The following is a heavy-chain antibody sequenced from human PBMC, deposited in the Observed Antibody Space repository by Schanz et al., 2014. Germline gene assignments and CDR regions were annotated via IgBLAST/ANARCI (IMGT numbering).Heavy chain of an antibody. J-gene: IGHJ4*01. Sequence: VQLVESGGGVVQPGRSLRLSCAASGFTFSSYGMNWVRQAPGKGPEWVAVIWSDGSTKYYADSVKGRFTISRDNAKNSLFLQMNSLRVEDTAVYYCAREQIMAAAGLVDYWGHGTLVTVSS. V-gene: IGHV3-33*01. D-gene: IGHD6-13*01. CDR2: IWSDGSTK. CDR3: AREQIMAAAGLVDY. CDR1: GFTFSSYG.